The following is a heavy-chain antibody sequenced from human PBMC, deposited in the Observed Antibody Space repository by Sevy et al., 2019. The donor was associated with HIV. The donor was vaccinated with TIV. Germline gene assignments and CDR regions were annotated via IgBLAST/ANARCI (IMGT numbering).Heavy chain of an antibody. V-gene: IGHV3-23*01. D-gene: IGHD3-22*01. CDR3: AKDYYVSSGYYPMDAFDI. CDR2: ISGSGGST. Sequence: GGSLRLSCAASGFTFRTYAMNWVRQAPGKGLEWVSGISGSGGSTYYADSVKGRFTISRDNSKNTLYLQMNSLRAEDTAVYYCAKDYYVSSGYYPMDAFDIWGQGTMVTVSS. J-gene: IGHJ3*02. CDR1: GFTFRTYA.